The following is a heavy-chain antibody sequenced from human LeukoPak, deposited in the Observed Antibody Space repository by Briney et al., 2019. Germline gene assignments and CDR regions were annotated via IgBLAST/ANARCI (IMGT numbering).Heavy chain of an antibody. CDR1: GFRFSAYG. CDR2: ISFDGSGK. Sequence: GRSLRLSCAASGFRFSAYGMPWVRQAPSKGLEWVAVISFDGSGKYYADSVKGRFTISRDDSKDTLYLQMNSLRAEDTAVYYCARALNLGTTDSYWGQGILVIVSS. D-gene: IGHD4-4*01. CDR3: ARALNLGTTDSY. V-gene: IGHV3-30*03. J-gene: IGHJ4*02.